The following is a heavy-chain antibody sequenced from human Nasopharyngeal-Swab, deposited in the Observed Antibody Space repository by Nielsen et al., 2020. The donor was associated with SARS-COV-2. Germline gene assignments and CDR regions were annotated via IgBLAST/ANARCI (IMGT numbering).Heavy chain of an antibody. CDR3: VTLSAPRDGNNRAPMG. Sequence: SVKVSCKASGFTFSGSAVQWVRRARGQRLEWIGWIVLGIDKTDYAQKFQDRVTITRDMSASTVYMQLSSLRSEDTALYYCVTLSAPRDGNNRAPMGWGQGTLVTVSS. CDR1: GFTFSGSA. J-gene: IGHJ4*02. V-gene: IGHV1-58*01. CDR2: IVLGIDKT. D-gene: IGHD5-24*01.